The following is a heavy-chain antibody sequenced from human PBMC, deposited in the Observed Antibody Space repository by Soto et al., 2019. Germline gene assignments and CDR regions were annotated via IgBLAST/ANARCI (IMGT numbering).Heavy chain of an antibody. CDR2: IKQDGSAK. D-gene: IGHD3-10*01. CDR3: ASRDITMVRGVYYYYGMDV. J-gene: IGHJ6*02. V-gene: IGHV3-7*05. Sequence: EVQLVESGGGLVQPGGSLRLSCAASGFTFSSYWMSWVRQAPGKGLGWVANIKQDGSAKYYVDSVKGRFTISRDNAKNSLYLQRNSLRAEDTAVYYCASRDITMVRGVYYYYGMDVWGQGTTVTVSS. CDR1: GFTFSSYW.